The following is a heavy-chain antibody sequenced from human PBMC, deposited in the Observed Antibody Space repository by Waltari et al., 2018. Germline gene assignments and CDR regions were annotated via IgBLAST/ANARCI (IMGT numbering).Heavy chain of an antibody. CDR2: IKEDGSGS. CDR3: ARDCNGGSCYSAWGGPYYYYGMDV. D-gene: IGHD2-15*01. CDR1: GFPLRRYW. V-gene: IGHV3-7*01. J-gene: IGHJ6*02. Sequence: EVQLVESGGGLVQPGGSLRLSCAVPGFPLRRYWMSWVRLAPGKGLEWVANIKEDGSGSYYVDSVKGRFTISRDNANNSLFLQMNSLKAEDTAVYYCARDCNGGSCYSAWGGPYYYYGMDVWGQGTTVTVSS.